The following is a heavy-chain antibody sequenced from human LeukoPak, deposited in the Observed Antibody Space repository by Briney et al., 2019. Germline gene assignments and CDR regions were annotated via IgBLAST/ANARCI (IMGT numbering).Heavy chain of an antibody. CDR1: GFSVSSNY. CDR3: ARSYSTHYYDSSGYYYFDY. Sequence: GGSLRLSCAVSGFSVSSNYMSWVRQAPGKGLEWVSVIYSGGRTYYADSVKGRFTISRDSSKNTLYLQINSLRAEDTAVYYCARSYSTHYYDSSGYYYFDYWGQGTLVTVSS. V-gene: IGHV3-66*01. CDR2: IYSGGRT. D-gene: IGHD3-22*01. J-gene: IGHJ4*02.